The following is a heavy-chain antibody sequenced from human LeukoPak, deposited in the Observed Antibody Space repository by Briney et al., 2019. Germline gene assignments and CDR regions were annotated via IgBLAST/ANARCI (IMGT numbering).Heavy chain of an antibody. CDR3: ARLRGYSYKDY. V-gene: IGHV3-30-3*01. Sequence: GGSLRLSCAASGFTFSSYAIHWVRQAPGKGLEWVAVISSDGSMKYYADSVKGRFTMSGDNSKNTLYLQMNSLRAEDTAVYYCARLRGYSYKDYWGQGTLVTVSS. J-gene: IGHJ4*02. CDR2: ISSDGSMK. D-gene: IGHD5-18*01. CDR1: GFTFSSYA.